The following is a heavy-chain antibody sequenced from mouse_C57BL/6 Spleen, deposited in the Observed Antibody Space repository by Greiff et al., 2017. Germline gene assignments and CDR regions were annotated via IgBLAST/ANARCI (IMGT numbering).Heavy chain of an antibody. Sequence: QVQLQQSGAELVRPGTSVKVSCKASGYAFTNYLIEWVKQRPGQGLEWIGVINPGSGGTNYNGKFKGKATLTADKSSSTAYMQLSSLTSEDSAVYFCARGDDYDYAMDYWGQGTSVTVSS. V-gene: IGHV1-54*01. CDR1: GYAFTNYL. D-gene: IGHD2-4*01. CDR2: INPGSGGT. CDR3: ARGDDYDYAMDY. J-gene: IGHJ4*01.